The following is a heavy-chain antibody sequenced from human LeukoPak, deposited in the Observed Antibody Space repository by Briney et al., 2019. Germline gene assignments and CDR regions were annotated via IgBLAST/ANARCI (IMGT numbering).Heavy chain of an antibody. CDR3: AGEISALGNYFDS. D-gene: IGHD7-27*01. CDR2: ISRSGSAM. Sequence: GGSLRPSCAASGFTLSSYEMNWVRQAPGKGLEWVSYISRSGSAMYYADSVKGRFTISRDNAKNSLYLQMNSLRAEDTAVYYCAGEISALGNYFDSWGQGTLVTVSS. CDR1: GFTLSSYE. J-gene: IGHJ4*02. V-gene: IGHV3-48*03.